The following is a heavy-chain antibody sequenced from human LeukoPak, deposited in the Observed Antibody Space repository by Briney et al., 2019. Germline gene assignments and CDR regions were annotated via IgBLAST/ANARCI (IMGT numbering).Heavy chain of an antibody. D-gene: IGHD3-10*01. CDR1: GGTFSSYA. Sequence: SVKVSCKASGGTFSSYAISWVRQAPGQGLEWMGRIIPILGIANYAQKFQGRVTITADKSTSTAYMELSSLRSEDTAVYYCARAEGKRFGEFDYWGQGTLVTVSS. CDR2: IIPILGIA. V-gene: IGHV1-69*04. J-gene: IGHJ4*02. CDR3: ARAEGKRFGEFDY.